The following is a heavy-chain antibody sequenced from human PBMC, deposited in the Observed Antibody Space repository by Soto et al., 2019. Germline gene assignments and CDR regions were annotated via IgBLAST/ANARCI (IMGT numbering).Heavy chain of an antibody. V-gene: IGHV4-39*01. D-gene: IGHD6-19*01. J-gene: IGHJ5*02. CDR2: IYYSGST. Sequence: PSETLSLTCTVSGGSISSSSYYWGWIRQPPGKGLEWIGSIYYSGSTYYNPSLKSRVTISVDTSKNQFSLKLSSVTAADTAVYYCARALAVAGTVGWFDPWGQGTLVTVSS. CDR3: ARALAVAGTVGWFDP. CDR1: GGSISSSSYY.